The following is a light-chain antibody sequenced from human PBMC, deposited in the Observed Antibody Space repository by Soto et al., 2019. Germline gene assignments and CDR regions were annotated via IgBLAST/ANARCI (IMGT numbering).Light chain of an antibody. V-gene: IGLV2-23*03. CDR2: EGS. CDR1: SSDVGSYNL. J-gene: IGLJ1*01. Sequence: SALTQPASVSGSPGQSITISCTGTSSDVGSYNLVSWYQPHPGKAPKLMIYEGSKRPSGVSNRFSGSKSGNTASLTISGLQAEDEADYYCCSYAGSSTFFYVFGTGTKLTVL. CDR3: CSYAGSSTFFYV.